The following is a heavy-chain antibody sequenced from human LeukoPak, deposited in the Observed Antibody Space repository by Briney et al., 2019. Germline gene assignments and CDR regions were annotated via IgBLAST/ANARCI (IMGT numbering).Heavy chain of an antibody. CDR3: ARDFRPYWYFDL. Sequence: QPGGTLRLSCAASGFTFSSYGMSWVRQAPGKGLEWVSAISGSGGSTYYADSVKGRFTISRDNAKNSLYLQMNSLRAEDTAVYHXARDFRPYWYFDLWGRGTLVTVSS. J-gene: IGHJ2*01. CDR1: GFTFSSYG. V-gene: IGHV3-23*01. CDR2: ISGSGGST.